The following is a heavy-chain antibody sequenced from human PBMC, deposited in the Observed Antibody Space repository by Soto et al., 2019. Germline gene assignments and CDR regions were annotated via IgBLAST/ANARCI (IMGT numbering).Heavy chain of an antibody. CDR3: GRGAIPIAAAGLNYFDY. CDR2: IIPILGIA. D-gene: IGHD6-13*01. CDR1: GGTFSSYT. V-gene: IGHV1-69*02. J-gene: IGHJ4*02. Sequence: ASVKVSCKASGGTFSSYTISWVRQAPGQGFEWMGRIIPILGIANYAQKFQGRVTITADKSTSTAYMELSSLRSEDTAVHYCGRGAIPIAAAGLNYFDYWGQGTLVTVSS.